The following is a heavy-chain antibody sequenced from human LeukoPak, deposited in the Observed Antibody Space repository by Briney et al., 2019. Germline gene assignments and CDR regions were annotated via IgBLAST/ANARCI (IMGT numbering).Heavy chain of an antibody. Sequence: GGSLRLSCAASGFTFSSYAMHWVRQAPGKGLEWVAVISYDGSNKYYADSVKGRFTISRDNSKNTLYLQMNSLRAEDTAVYYCARDRHIVVVTAIGYWGQRTLVTVSS. CDR3: ARDRHIVVVTAIGY. CDR1: GFTFSSYA. J-gene: IGHJ4*02. V-gene: IGHV3-30-3*01. D-gene: IGHD2-21*02. CDR2: ISYDGSNK.